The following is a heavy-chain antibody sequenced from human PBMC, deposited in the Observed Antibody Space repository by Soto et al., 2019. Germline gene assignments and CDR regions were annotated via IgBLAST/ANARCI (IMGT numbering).Heavy chain of an antibody. V-gene: IGHV3-15*01. CDR3: WVSYDYYGMDV. D-gene: IGHD2-8*01. CDR2: IKSKTDGGTT. CDR1: GITFSNAW. J-gene: IGHJ6*02. Sequence: PGGSLRLSCAVPGITFSNAWMSWARQAPGKGLEWVGRIKSKTDGGTTDYAAPVKGRFTISRDDSKNTLYLQMNSLKTEDTPVYYCWVSYDYYGMDVWGQGTTVTVSS.